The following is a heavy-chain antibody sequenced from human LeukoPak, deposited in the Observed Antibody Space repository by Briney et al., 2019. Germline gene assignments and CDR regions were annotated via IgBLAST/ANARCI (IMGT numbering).Heavy chain of an antibody. D-gene: IGHD2-2*01. CDR2: IGVSGSTM. Sequence: GGSLRLSCAASGFTFGSYEMNWVRQAPGKGLEWVSYIGVSGSTMYYAESVKGRFTISRDNAKNSLYLQMNSLRAEDTAVYYCARERYCSSTSCPHGDLDYWGQGTLVSVSS. CDR3: ARERYCSSTSCPHGDLDY. J-gene: IGHJ4*02. CDR1: GFTFGSYE. V-gene: IGHV3-48*03.